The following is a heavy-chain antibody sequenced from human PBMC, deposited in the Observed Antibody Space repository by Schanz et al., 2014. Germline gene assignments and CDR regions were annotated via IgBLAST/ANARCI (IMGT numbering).Heavy chain of an antibody. CDR3: VRDSFFAFDY. V-gene: IGHV3-23*01. D-gene: IGHD3-3*01. CDR2: ISGGGGTT. CDR1: GFAFSSYG. J-gene: IGHJ4*02. Sequence: EVQLLESGGGLVQPGGSLRLSCLASGFAFSSYGMNWLRQAPGKGLEWVSAISGGGGTTYYTDSVKGRFTISRDNSKSTLYLQMNSLRAEDTAVYYCVRDSFFAFDYWGQGTLVTVSS.